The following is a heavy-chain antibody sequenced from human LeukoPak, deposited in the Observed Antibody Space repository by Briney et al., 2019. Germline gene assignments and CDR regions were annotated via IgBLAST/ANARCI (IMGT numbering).Heavy chain of an antibody. CDR2: IKQDGSEK. Sequence: PGGSLRLSCTASGFTFGDYAMSWVRQAPGKGLEWVANIKQDGSEKYYVDSVKGRFTISRDNAKNTVYLQMNSLRAEDTAVYYCGKDRLGELSLNYFDYWGQGTLVTVSP. CDR3: GKDRLGELSLNYFDY. J-gene: IGHJ4*02. CDR1: GFTFGDYA. D-gene: IGHD3-16*01. V-gene: IGHV3-7*03.